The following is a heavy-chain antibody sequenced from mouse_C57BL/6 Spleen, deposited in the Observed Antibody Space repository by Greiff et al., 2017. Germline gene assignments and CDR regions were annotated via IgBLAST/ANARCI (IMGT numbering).Heavy chain of an antibody. CDR1: GYYIKNTY. Sequence: VQLQQSVAELVRPGASVKLSCTASGYYIKNTYMHWVKQRPEQGLEWIGRIDPANGNTKYAPKFQGKATITADPSSNTAYLQLNSLTSEDTAIYYCARSAWDDYWGQGTTLTVSS. J-gene: IGHJ2*01. D-gene: IGHD4-1*01. V-gene: IGHV14-3*01. CDR3: ARSAWDDY. CDR2: IDPANGNT.